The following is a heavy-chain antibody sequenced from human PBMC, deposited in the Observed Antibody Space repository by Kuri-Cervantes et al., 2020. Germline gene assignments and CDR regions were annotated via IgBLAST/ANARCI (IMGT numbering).Heavy chain of an antibody. Sequence: ASVKVSCKASGYTFTSYDINWVRQATGQGLAWRGWMNPNSGNTGYAQKFQGRVTMTRNTSISTAYMELNSLRAEDTAVYYCARDTHSSGWLKPPTWGQGTLVTVSS. CDR3: ARDTHSSGWLKPPT. D-gene: IGHD6-19*01. CDR2: MNPNSGNT. CDR1: GYTFTSYD. V-gene: IGHV1-8*01. J-gene: IGHJ5*02.